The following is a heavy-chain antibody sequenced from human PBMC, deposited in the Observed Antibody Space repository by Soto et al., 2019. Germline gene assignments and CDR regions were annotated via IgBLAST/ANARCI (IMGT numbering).Heavy chain of an antibody. D-gene: IGHD6-19*01. Sequence: EVQLVESGGGLVQPGGSLRLSCAASGFTFSTYSMNWFRQAPGKGLECVSYINFDNKTIYYADSVRGRFTISRDNAKNSLSLQMDSLRVEDTAVYYCARDGKKGGWYGACNDYRGQGTLDTVSS. CDR1: GFTFSTYS. J-gene: IGHJ4*02. V-gene: IGHV3-48*01. CDR3: ARDGKKGGWYGACNDY. CDR2: INFDNKTI.